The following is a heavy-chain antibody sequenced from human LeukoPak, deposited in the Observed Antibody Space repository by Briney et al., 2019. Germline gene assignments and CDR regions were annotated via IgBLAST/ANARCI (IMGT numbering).Heavy chain of an antibody. V-gene: IGHV3-21*01. CDR3: ARAMSIAVAERNFDY. CDR2: ISSGTNYI. J-gene: IGHJ4*02. Sequence: GGSLRLSCAASGFTFDNYNMNWVRQAPGKGLEWVSSISSGTNYIFEADSVKGRFTVTNDTALNSLSLQMNSLRADDTAVYYCARAMSIAVAERNFDYWGQGTLVTVSS. D-gene: IGHD6-19*01. CDR1: GFTFDNYN.